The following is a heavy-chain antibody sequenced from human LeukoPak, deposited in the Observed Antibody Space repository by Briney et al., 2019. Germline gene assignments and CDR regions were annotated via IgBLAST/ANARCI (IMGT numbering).Heavy chain of an antibody. D-gene: IGHD6-19*01. Sequence: GGSLRLSCAASGFTFSSYSMNWVRQAPGKGLEWVSAISGSGGSTYYADFVKGRFTISRDNSKNTLYLQMNSLGAEDTAVYYCAKCRRSSGCDYWGQGTLVTVSS. J-gene: IGHJ4*02. CDR1: GFTFSSYS. CDR2: ISGSGGST. CDR3: AKCRRSSGCDY. V-gene: IGHV3-23*01.